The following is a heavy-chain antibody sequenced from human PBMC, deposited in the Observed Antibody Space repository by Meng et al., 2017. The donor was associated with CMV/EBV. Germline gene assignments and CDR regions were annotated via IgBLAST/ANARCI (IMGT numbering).Heavy chain of an antibody. J-gene: IGHJ4*02. CDR1: GDTFTDYY. CDR3: ARMEVGGGSCYSDY. D-gene: IGHD2-15*01. V-gene: IGHV1-18*04. Sequence: VQMVQSGAELRKRGASVKVSCKASGDTFTDYYMHWVRQAPGKGLEWMGWISAYNGNTNYAQKLQGRVTMTTDTSTSTAYMELRSLRSDDTAVYYCARMEVGGGSCYSDYWVQGTLVTVSS. CDR2: ISAYNGNT.